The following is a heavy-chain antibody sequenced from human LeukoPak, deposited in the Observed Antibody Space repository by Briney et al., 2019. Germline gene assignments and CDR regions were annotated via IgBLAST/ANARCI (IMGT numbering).Heavy chain of an antibody. CDR3: ARGSYDFWSGYYTGSDY. CDR1: GFTFSDYY. J-gene: IGHJ4*02. Sequence: SGGSLRLSCAASGFTFSDYYMSWIRQAPGKGLEWVSYISSSGSTIYYADSVKGRFTISRDNAKNSLYLQMDSLRAEDTAVYYCARGSYDFWSGYYTGSDYWGQGTLVTVSS. D-gene: IGHD3-3*01. V-gene: IGHV3-11*01. CDR2: ISSSGSTI.